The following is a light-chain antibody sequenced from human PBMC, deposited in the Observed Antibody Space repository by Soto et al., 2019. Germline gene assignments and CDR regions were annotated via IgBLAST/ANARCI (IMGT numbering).Light chain of an antibody. J-gene: IGLJ1*01. CDR3: SSYSSSATNYV. CDR2: DVN. V-gene: IGLV2-14*03. CDR1: SSDVGGYDY. Sequence: QSALTQPASVSGSPGQSITISCTGTSSDVGGYDYVSWYQQHPGKAPKVIIYDVNNRPSGVSSRFSGSKSGNTASLSISGLQAEDEADYYFSSYSSSATNYVFGSGTKVTVL.